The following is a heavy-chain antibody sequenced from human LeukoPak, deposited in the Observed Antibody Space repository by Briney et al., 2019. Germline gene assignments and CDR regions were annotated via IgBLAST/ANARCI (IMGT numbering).Heavy chain of an antibody. CDR2: IYSGGST. Sequence: GGSLRLSCAASGFTVSSNYMSWVRQAPGTGLEWVSVIYSGGSTYYADSVKGRFTISRDNSKNTLYLQMNSLRAEDTAVYYCARQAVAGIPDYWGQGTLVTVSS. CDR1: GFTVSSNY. CDR3: ARQAVAGIPDY. D-gene: IGHD6-19*01. J-gene: IGHJ4*02. V-gene: IGHV3-53*01.